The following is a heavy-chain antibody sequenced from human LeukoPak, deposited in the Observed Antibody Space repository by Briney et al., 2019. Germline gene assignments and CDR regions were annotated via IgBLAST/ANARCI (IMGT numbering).Heavy chain of an antibody. V-gene: IGHV1-69*13. CDR3: AFFLEPIDQLLINYYYMDV. Sequence: SVKVSCKASGGTFSSYAISWVRQAPGQGLEWMGGIIPIFGTANYAQKFQGRVTITADESTSTAYMELSSLRSEDTAVYYCAFFLEPIDQLLINYYYMDVWGKGTTVTVSS. CDR1: GGTFSSYA. J-gene: IGHJ6*03. CDR2: IIPIFGTA. D-gene: IGHD2-2*01.